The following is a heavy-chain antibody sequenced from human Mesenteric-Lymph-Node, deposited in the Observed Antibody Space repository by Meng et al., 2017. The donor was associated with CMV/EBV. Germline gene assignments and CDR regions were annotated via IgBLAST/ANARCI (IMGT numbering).Heavy chain of an antibody. Sequence: SCKAFGYSVSDFDIHWLRQVTGQGLEWMGWMNPGSGKTDYAPKFQGRVTLTKDTSISTAYMELSSLRSEDTAVYYCAIGRVVIFDSWGQGTLVTVSS. D-gene: IGHD3-22*01. CDR2: MNPGSGKT. CDR3: AIGRVVIFDS. CDR1: GYSVSDFD. J-gene: IGHJ4*02. V-gene: IGHV1-8*03.